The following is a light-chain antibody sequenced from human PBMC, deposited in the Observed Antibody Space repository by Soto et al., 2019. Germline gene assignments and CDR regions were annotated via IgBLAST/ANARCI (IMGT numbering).Light chain of an antibody. CDR3: QHRGNWP. J-gene: IGKJ5*01. CDR2: DAS. Sequence: EIVLTQSPAALSLSPGERATLSCRASQSVSNYLAWYQQKPGQAPRLLIYDASNRATGIPARFSGSGSGTDFTLTISSLEPEDSAVYYCQHRGNWPFGQGTRLEI. V-gene: IGKV3-11*01. CDR1: QSVSNY.